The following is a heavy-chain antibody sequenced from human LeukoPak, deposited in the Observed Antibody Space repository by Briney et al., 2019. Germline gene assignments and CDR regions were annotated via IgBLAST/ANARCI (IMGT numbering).Heavy chain of an antibody. D-gene: IGHD6-13*01. J-gene: IGHJ5*02. CDR3: AKDRTQQLVLGWFDP. CDR1: GFTFSNYW. Sequence: GGSLRLSCAVSGFTFSNYWMSWVRQAPGKGLEWVANIKEDGSEQYYVDSVKGRFIISRDNSKNSLYLQMNSLRTEDTALYYCAKDRTQQLVLGWFDPWGQGTLVTVSS. V-gene: IGHV3-7*03. CDR2: IKEDGSEQ.